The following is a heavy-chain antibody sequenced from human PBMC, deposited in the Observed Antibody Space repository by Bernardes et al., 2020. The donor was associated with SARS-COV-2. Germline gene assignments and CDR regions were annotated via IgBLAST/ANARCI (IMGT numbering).Heavy chain of an antibody. J-gene: IGHJ4*02. D-gene: IGHD2-2*01. V-gene: IGHV3-30*18. CDR2: ISYDGSNK. CDR3: AKEDYIGGVVVPAATAFDY. CDR1: GFTFSSYG. Sequence: VGSLRLSCAASGFTFSSYGMHWVRQAPGKGLEWVAVISYDGSNKYYADSVKGRFTISRDNSKNTLYLQMNSLRAEDTAVYYCAKEDYIGGVVVPAATAFDYWGQGTLVTVSS.